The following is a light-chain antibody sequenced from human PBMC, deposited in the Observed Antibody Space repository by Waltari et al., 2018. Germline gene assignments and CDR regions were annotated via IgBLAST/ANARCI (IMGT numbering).Light chain of an antibody. V-gene: IGLV4-69*01. CDR2: VNSDGSH. J-gene: IGLJ3*02. Sequence: LVLTQSPSASASLGASVTLTCPLSSGSSSNVIAWLQQQPGKGPRYLMKVNSDGSHRKGDDIPDRFSASKSGTECQLTISSLQSEDEADYFCQTGGHGTWVFGGGTKLTVL. CDR3: QTGGHGTWV. CDR1: SGSSSNV.